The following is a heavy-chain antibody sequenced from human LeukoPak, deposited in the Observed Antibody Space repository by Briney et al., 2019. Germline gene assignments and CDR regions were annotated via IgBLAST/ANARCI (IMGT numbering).Heavy chain of an antibody. J-gene: IGHJ6*02. CDR1: GFTFDDYA. CDR3: AKDIGDTAMVYYYYYYGMDV. V-gene: IGHV3-43*02. CDR2: ISGDGGST. Sequence: GGSLRLSCAASGFTFDDYAMHWVRQAPGKGLEWVSLISGDGGSTYYADSVKGRFTISRDNSKNSLYLQMNSLRTEDTALYYCAKDIGDTAMVYYYYYYGMDVWGQGTTVTVSS. D-gene: IGHD5-18*01.